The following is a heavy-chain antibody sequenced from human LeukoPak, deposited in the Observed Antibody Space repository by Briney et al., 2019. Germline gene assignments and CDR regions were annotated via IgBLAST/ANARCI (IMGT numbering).Heavy chain of an antibody. CDR3: TRVRQGSQSGS. V-gene: IGHV4-39*07. D-gene: IGHD5-12*01. Sequence: PSETLSLTCTVSGGCISSGNYHWAWIRQPPGKGPECIGSIHHSGNAYYNSSLESRVTISVDMSKNQFSLQLRSVTAADTAVCYCTRVRQGSQSGSWGQGTLVTVSS. CDR2: IHHSGNA. CDR1: GGCISSGNYH. J-gene: IGHJ5*02.